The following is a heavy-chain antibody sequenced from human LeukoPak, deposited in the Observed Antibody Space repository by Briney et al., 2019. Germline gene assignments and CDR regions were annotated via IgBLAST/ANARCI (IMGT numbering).Heavy chain of an antibody. CDR2: INHSGST. D-gene: IGHD3-22*01. CDR3: AKRVYDSSGYVDY. CDR1: GGSFSGYY. J-gene: IGHJ4*02. Sequence: PSETLSLTCAVYGGSFSGYYWSWIRQPPGKGLEWIGEINHSGSTNYNPSLKSRVTISVDTSKNQFSLKLSSVTAADTAVYYCAKRVYDSSGYVDYWGQGTLVTVSS. V-gene: IGHV4-34*01.